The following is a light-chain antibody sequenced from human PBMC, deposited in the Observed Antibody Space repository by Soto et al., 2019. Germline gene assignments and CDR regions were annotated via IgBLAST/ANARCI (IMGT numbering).Light chain of an antibody. J-gene: IGKJ4*01. CDR3: QQDSSWPLT. CDR2: GAS. Sequence: EIVMTQSPATLSVYPGERVTLSCRASQDIRSSLAWYQQKPGQAPRLLIYGASIRATGVPATFSGSGSGPEFTLSISSLQSEHLGVYYCQQDSSWPLTFGGGTKVEIK. V-gene: IGKV3-15*01. CDR1: QDIRSS.